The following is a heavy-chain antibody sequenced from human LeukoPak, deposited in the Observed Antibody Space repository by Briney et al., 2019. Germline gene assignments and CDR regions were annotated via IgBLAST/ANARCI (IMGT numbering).Heavy chain of an antibody. CDR3: ASSIAAAGVLFDY. CDR2: IYSGGST. CDR1: GFTVSSNY. D-gene: IGHD6-13*01. V-gene: IGHV3-53*01. Sequence: PGGSLGLSCAASGFTVSSNYMSWVRQAPGKGLEWVSVIYSGGSTYYANSVKGRFTISRDNSKNTLYLQMNSLRAEDTAVYYCASSIAAAGVLFDYWGQGTLVTVSS. J-gene: IGHJ4*02.